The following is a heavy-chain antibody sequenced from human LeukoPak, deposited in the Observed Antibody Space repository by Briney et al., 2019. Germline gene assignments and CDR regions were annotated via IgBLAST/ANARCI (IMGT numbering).Heavy chain of an antibody. V-gene: IGHV1-2*02. J-gene: IGHJ4*02. CDR2: INPNSGGT. D-gene: IGHD3-22*01. CDR1: GYTFTSYY. Sequence: ASVKVSCKASGYTFTSYYMHWVRQAPGQGLEWMGWINPNSGGTNYAQKFQGRVTMTRDTSISTAYMELSRLRSDDTAVYYCARDYGSSGYPLIWGQGTLVTVSS. CDR3: ARDYGSSGYPLI.